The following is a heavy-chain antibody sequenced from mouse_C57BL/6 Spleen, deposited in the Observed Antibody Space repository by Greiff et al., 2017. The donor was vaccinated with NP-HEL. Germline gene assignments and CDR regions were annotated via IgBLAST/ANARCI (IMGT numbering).Heavy chain of an antibody. V-gene: IGHV3-6*01. CDR1: GYSITSGYY. D-gene: IGHD2-4*01. Sequence: DVKLQESGPGLVKPSQSLSLTCSVTGYSITSGYYWNWIRQFPGNKLEWMGYISYDGSNNYNPSLKNRISITRDTSKNQFFLKLNSVTTEDTATYYCARDGGIYYDYERFAYWGQGTLVTVSA. J-gene: IGHJ3*01. CDR2: ISYDGSN. CDR3: ARDGGIYYDYERFAY.